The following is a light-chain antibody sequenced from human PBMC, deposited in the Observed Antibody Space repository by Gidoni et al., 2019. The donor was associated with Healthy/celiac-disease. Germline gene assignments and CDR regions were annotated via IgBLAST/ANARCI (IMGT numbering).Light chain of an antibody. CDR1: QSVSRY. CDR2: DAS. CDR3: QQRSNWPLT. J-gene: IGKJ4*01. Sequence: ELVLTQSPATLSLYPGERATLPCRASQSVSRYLVGNKQKPGQAPRLLIYDASNRATGIHARFSGSGSGKDFTLPISSLEPEDFAVYYCQQRSNWPLTFGGGTKVEIK. V-gene: IGKV3-11*01.